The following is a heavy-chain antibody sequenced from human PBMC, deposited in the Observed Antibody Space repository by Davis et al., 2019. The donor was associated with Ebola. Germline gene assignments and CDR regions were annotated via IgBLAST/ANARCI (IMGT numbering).Heavy chain of an antibody. CDR2: ITHDGSNR. D-gene: IGHD1/OR15-1a*01. CDR3: TTLEHVTDYDY. V-gene: IGHV3-30-3*01. Sequence: PGGSLRLSCAASGFTFNSYAMHWVRQFPGKGLEWVAVITHDGSNRQHTDSAKGRFTISRDNSKNTLYLQMNLLRPDDTGVYYCTTLEHVTDYDYWGLGTRVIVSS. J-gene: IGHJ4*02. CDR1: GFTFNSYA.